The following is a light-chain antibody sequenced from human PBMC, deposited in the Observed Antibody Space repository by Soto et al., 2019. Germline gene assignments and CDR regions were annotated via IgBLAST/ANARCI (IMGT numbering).Light chain of an antibody. CDR3: QVWDRTDDHHVL. CDR1: NVGSNS. J-gene: IGLJ2*01. V-gene: IGLV3-21*02. Sequence: SYELTQPPSVSVAPGQTATITCGGNNVGSNSVQWYQQNPGQAPVLVVYDNSDRPSGIPDRFSGSKSGNTATLTISRVEAEDEAEYHCQVWDRTDDHHVLFGGGTKLTVL. CDR2: DNS.